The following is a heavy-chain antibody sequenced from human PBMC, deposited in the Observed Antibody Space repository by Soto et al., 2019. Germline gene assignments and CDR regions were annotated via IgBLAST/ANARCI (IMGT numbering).Heavy chain of an antibody. CDR3: AKRPYYDGSGSNFDY. D-gene: IGHD3-22*01. CDR2: ISGSGTST. J-gene: IGHJ4*02. V-gene: IGHV3-23*01. Sequence: GGSLRLSCAASGFTFSGYAMSWVRQAPGKGLEWVSVISGSGTSTYYADSVKGRFTISRDNSKNTLYLQMNSLRAEDTAVYYCAKRPYYDGSGSNFDYWGQGALVTVSS. CDR1: GFTFSGYA.